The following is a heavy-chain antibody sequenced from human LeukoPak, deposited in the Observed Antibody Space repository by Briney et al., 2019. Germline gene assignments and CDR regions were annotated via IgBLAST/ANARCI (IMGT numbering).Heavy chain of an antibody. D-gene: IGHD3-10*01. CDR2: ISRSSSYI. V-gene: IGHV3-21*01. CDR3: ARDHRGSNY. J-gene: IGHJ4*02. Sequence: PGGSLRLSCAASGFTFRSYSMNWVRQAPGKGLEWVSSISRSSSYIYYADSVKGRFTISRDNAKNSLYLQMNSLRAEDTAVYYCARDHRGSNYWGQGTLVTVSS. CDR1: GFTFRSYS.